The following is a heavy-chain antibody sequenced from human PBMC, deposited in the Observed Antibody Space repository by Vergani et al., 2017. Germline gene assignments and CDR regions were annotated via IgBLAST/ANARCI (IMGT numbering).Heavy chain of an antibody. Sequence: QVHLVESGGGVVQPGRSLRLSCVVSGFTSSYYGMHWVRQAPGKGLEWVAVISYDGTQKYDADSVKGRFTISRDNSKSTLYLQMNSLRTEDTAVYYCATISCGTPGCQMGYFREWGQGTLVTVSS. CDR2: ISYDGTQK. V-gene: IGHV3-30*03. CDR3: ATISCGTPGCQMGYFRE. CDR1: GFTSSYYG. J-gene: IGHJ1*01. D-gene: IGHD1-1*01.